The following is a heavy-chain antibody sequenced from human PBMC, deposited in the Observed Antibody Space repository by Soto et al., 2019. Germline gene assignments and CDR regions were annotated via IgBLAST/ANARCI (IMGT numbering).Heavy chain of an antibody. CDR3: ERSIAAAHDAFDI. CDR1: GGTFSSYA. Sequence: QVQLVQSGAEVKKPGSSVKVSCKASGGTFSSYAISWVRQAPGQGLEWMGGIIPIFGTANYAQKFQGRVTITANESTSTAYMELSSLRSEDTAVYYSERSIAAAHDAFDIRGQGTMVTVSS. D-gene: IGHD6-13*01. CDR2: IIPIFGTA. V-gene: IGHV1-69*12. J-gene: IGHJ3*02.